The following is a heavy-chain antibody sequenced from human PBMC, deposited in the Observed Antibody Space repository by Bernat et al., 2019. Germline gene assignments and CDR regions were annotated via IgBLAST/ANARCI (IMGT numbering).Heavy chain of an antibody. CDR1: GFIFSNFD. CDR3: VRGGAYFSGGVWYPAYYFDY. V-gene: IGHV3-13*01. Sequence: VQLVESGGGVVQPGRSLRLSCAASGFIFSNFDMHWVRQAIGKGLEWVSTVGTAGDTYYPGSVKGRFTISRENAKNSLYLQMNSLRAGDTAVYYCVRGGAYFSGGVWYPAYYFDYWGQGTLVTVSS. J-gene: IGHJ4*02. CDR2: VGTAGDT. D-gene: IGHD2-8*02.